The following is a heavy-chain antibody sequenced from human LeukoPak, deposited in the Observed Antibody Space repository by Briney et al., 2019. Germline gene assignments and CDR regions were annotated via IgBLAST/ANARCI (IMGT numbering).Heavy chain of an antibody. J-gene: IGHJ4*02. V-gene: IGHV3-48*03. Sequence: GGSLRLSCAASGFTFSSYEMNWVRQAPGKGLKWVSYISTSGTTIYYADSVKGRFTSSRDNAKNSLYLQMNSLRAEDTAVYYCARGPQGLVRHYFDYWGQGILVTVSS. CDR1: GFTFSSYE. CDR2: ISTSGTTI. D-gene: IGHD6-19*01. CDR3: ARGPQGLVRHYFDY.